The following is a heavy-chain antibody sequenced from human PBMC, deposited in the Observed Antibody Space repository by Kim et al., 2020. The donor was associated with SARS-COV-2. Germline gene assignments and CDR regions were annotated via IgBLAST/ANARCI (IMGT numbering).Heavy chain of an antibody. V-gene: IGHV1-46*01. CDR2: RT. J-gene: IGHJ2*01. CDR3: AREVDWYFDL. Sequence: RTSYAQKFQGRVTMTRDTSTSTVYMELSSLRSEDTAVYYCAREVDWYFDLWGRGTLVTVSS.